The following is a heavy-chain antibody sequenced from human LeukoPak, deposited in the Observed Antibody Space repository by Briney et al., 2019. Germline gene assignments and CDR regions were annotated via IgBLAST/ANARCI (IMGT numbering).Heavy chain of an antibody. Sequence: GGSLRLSCAASGFTFSSYGMHGVRQAPGKGLEWVAVIWYDGSNKYYADSVKGRFTISRDNSKSTLYLQMNSLRAEDTAVYYCARGALGFDYWGQGTLVTVSS. J-gene: IGHJ4*02. CDR3: ARGALGFDY. V-gene: IGHV3-33*01. D-gene: IGHD3-3*02. CDR2: IWYDGSNK. CDR1: GFTFSSYG.